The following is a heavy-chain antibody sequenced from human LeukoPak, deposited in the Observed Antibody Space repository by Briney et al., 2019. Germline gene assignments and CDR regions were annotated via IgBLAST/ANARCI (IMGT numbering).Heavy chain of an antibody. CDR3: ARDSESTAGRSFDF. D-gene: IGHD1-1*01. CDR2: IYTSGSA. CDR1: GGSISSYY. J-gene: IGHJ4*02. V-gene: IGHV4-4*07. Sequence: SETLSLTCTVSGGSISSYYWSWIRQPAGKGLEWLGRIYTSGSANYKSPLKSRVTMSVDTSKNQFSLNLTSVTAADTAVYYCARDSESTAGRSFDFWGQGILVTVSS.